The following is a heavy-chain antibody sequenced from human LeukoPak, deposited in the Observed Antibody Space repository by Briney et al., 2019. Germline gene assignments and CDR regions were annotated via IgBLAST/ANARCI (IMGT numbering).Heavy chain of an antibody. D-gene: IGHD4-23*01. CDR1: GGSISSGGSYY. J-gene: IGHJ4*02. Sequence: PSETLSLTCTVSGGSISSGGSYYWTWIRQPPGMGLEWIGFIYHIGSTYYNPSLKSRVTISVDTSKNQFSLKLSSVTAADTAVYYCARLSHYGGLTFDYWGQGTLVTVSS. CDR3: ARLSHYGGLTFDY. V-gene: IGHV4-30-2*03. CDR2: IYHIGST.